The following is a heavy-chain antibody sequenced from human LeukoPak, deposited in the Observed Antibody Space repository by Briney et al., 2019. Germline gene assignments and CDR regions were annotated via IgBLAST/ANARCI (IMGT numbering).Heavy chain of an antibody. J-gene: IGHJ6*04. CDR1: GGSISSGGYY. D-gene: IGHD3-3*01. Sequence: SETLSLTCTVSGGSISSGGYYWSWIRQPPGKGLEWIGYIYHSGSTYCNPSLKSRVAISVDRSKNQFSLKLSSVTAADTAVYYCARDTNYDFWSGYYLDVWGKGTTVTVSS. V-gene: IGHV4-30-2*01. CDR3: ARDTNYDFWSGYYLDV. CDR2: IYHSGST.